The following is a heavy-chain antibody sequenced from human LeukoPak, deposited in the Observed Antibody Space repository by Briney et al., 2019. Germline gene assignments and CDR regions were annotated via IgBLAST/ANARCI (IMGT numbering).Heavy chain of an antibody. V-gene: IGHV3-30-3*01. Sequence: GGSLRLSCAASGFTFSSYAMHWVRQAPGKGLEWVAVVSYDGSNKYYADSVKGRFTISRDNSKNTLYLQMNSLRAEDTAVYYCARDSHYAFDIWGQGTMVTVSS. CDR3: ARDSHYAFDI. CDR2: VSYDGSNK. J-gene: IGHJ3*02. CDR1: GFTFSSYA.